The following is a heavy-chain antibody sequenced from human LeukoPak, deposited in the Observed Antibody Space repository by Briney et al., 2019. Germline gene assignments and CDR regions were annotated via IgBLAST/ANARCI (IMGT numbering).Heavy chain of an antibody. V-gene: IGHV3-33*01. CDR1: GFSFSSFG. J-gene: IGHJ4*02. Sequence: PWQSLRLSCVASGFSFSSFGMHWFRQAPGKGLEWVAGVWFDGSNKNYGDYVKGRCTISRDNSKNTLYLEMTGLRAEDSALYSCAREGGGICSGFSCHGVDYWGRGNLVTVSS. D-gene: IGHD2-15*01. CDR3: AREGGGICSGFSCHGVDY. CDR2: VWFDGSNK.